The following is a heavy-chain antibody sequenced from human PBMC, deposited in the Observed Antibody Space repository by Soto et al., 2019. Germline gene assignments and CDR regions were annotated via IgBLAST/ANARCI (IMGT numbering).Heavy chain of an antibody. CDR2: IVPVFGKA. V-gene: IGHV1-69*13. Sequence: SVKVSCKASGGAFSRSAINWVRQAPGQGLEWMGGIVPVFGKANYAQKFQGRVTITADESTSTGYMELRSLTSEDTAAYYCARDGTLYDSSAYYYVYWGQGTLVTVSS. CDR1: GGAFSRSA. J-gene: IGHJ4*02. CDR3: ARDGTLYDSSAYYYVY. D-gene: IGHD3-22*01.